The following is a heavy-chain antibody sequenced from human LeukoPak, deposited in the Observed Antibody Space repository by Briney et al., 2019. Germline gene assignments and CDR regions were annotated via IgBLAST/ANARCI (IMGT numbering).Heavy chain of an antibody. CDR1: GGSISSYY. CDR2: IYYSGST. Sequence: SETLSLTCTVSGGSISSYYWSWIRQPPGKGLEWIGYIYYSGSTNYNPSLKSRVTISVDTSKNQFSLKLSSVTAADTAVYYCARWGLLDAFDIWGQGTMVTVSS. CDR3: ARWGLLDAFDI. D-gene: IGHD1-26*01. J-gene: IGHJ3*02. V-gene: IGHV4-59*01.